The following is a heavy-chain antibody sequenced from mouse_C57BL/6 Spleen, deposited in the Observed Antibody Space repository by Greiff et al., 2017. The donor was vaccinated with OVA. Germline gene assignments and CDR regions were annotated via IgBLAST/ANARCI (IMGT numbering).Heavy chain of an antibody. V-gene: IGHV1-69*01. D-gene: IGHD1-1*01. Sequence: QVQLQQPGAELVMPGASVKLSCKASGYTFTSYWMHWVKQRPGHGLEWIGEIDPSDSYTNYNQKFKGKSTLTVDKSSSTAYMQLSSLTSEDSAVYYCASYGSPWYFDVWGTGTTVTVSS. CDR2: IDPSDSYT. J-gene: IGHJ1*03. CDR3: ASYGSPWYFDV. CDR1: GYTFTSYW.